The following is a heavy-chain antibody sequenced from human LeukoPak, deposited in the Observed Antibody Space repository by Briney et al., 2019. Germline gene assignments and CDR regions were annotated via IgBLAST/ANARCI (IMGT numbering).Heavy chain of an antibody. CDR1: GDSVSSNSAA. D-gene: IGHD6-13*01. CDR3: ARTRYSSSWHDLDY. V-gene: IGHV6-1*01. CDR2: TYYRSKWYN. Sequence: SQTLSLTCAIFGDSVSSNSAAWNWIRQSPPRGLEWLGRTYYRSKWYNDYAVSVKSRITINPDTSKNQFSLQLNSVTPEDTAVYYCARTRYSSSWHDLDYWGQGTLVTVSS. J-gene: IGHJ4*02.